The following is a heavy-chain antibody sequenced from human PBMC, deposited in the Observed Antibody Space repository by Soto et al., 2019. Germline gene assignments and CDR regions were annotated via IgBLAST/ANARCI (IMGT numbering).Heavy chain of an antibody. Sequence: QVQLVESGGGVVQPGRSLRLSCAASGFTFSSYGMHWVRQAPGKGLEWVAVIWYDGSNKYYADSVKGRFTISRDNSKNTLYLQMNSLRAEDTAVYYCARDRGAVPAAIDYWGQGTLVTVSS. V-gene: IGHV3-33*01. J-gene: IGHJ4*02. CDR2: IWYDGSNK. CDR3: ARDRGAVPAAIDY. D-gene: IGHD2-2*01. CDR1: GFTFSSYG.